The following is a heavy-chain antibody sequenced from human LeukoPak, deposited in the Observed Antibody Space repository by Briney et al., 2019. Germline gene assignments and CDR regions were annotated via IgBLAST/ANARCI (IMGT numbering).Heavy chain of an antibody. J-gene: IGHJ5*02. CDR1: GGSISSGSYY. CDR3: ARGPRITIFGVVPHGWFDP. CDR2: IYTSGST. Sequence: SQTLSLTCIVSGGSISSGSYYWNWIRQPAGKGLEWIGRIYTSGSTNYNPSLKSRVTISVDTSKNQFSLKLSSVTAADTAVYYCARGPRITIFGVVPHGWFDPWGQGTLVTVSS. D-gene: IGHD3-3*01. V-gene: IGHV4-61*02.